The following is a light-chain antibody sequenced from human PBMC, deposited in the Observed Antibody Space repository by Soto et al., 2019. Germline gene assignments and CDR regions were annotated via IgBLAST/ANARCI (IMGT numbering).Light chain of an antibody. J-gene: IGKJ2*01. V-gene: IGKV1-39*01. CDR1: QSISTY. Sequence: DIQMTQSPSSLSASVGDRVTITCRASQSISTYLNWYQHKPGKAPKVLIYAASSLQSGVPSRFSGSGSGTDFTLTISSLQPEDFVTYYCQQSYSTQYTFGQGTKLEIK. CDR3: QQSYSTQYT. CDR2: AAS.